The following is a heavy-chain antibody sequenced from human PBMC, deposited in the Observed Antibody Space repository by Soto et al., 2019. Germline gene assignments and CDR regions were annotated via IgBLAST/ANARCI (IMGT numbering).Heavy chain of an antibody. Sequence: GSGPTLVNPTQTLTLTCTFSGFSLSTSGVGVGWIRQPPGKALEWLALIYWNDDKRYSPSLKSRLTITKDTSKNQVVLTMTNMDPVDTATYYCARAVYCSGGSCYFLSPYDSSGYPTGVYYFDYWGQGTLVTVSS. CDR1: GFSLSTSGVG. CDR2: IYWNDDK. CDR3: ARAVYCSGGSCYFLSPYDSSGYPTGVYYFDY. J-gene: IGHJ4*02. D-gene: IGHD2-15*01. V-gene: IGHV2-5*01.